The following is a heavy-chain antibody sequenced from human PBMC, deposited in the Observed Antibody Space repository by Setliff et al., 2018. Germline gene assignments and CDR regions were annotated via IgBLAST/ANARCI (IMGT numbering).Heavy chain of an antibody. J-gene: IGHJ6*03. CDR2: XXTSGST. CDR1: GGSISSGSYY. D-gene: IGHD4-4*01. V-gene: IGHV4-61*09. Sequence: SETLSLTCTVSGGSISSGSYYWXXIRQXXXKGLEWIGHXXTSGSTNYNPSLKSRVTISVDTSKNQFSLKLSSVTAADTAVYYCARVDYSPINYSYSSMDVWGKGTTVTVSS. CDR3: ARVDYSPINYSYSSMDV.